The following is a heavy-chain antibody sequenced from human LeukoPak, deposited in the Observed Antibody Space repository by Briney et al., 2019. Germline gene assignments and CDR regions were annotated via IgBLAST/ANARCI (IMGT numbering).Heavy chain of an antibody. CDR2: MNPNSGNT. CDR1: GYTFTSYD. Sequence: ASVKVSCKASGYTFTSYDINWVRQATGQGLEWMGWMNPNSGNTVYAQKFQGRVTMTRNTSISTAYMELSSLRSEDTAVYYCARAPKKIAAAGMYYFDYWGQGTLVTVSS. CDR3: ARAPKKIAAAGMYYFDY. V-gene: IGHV1-8*01. J-gene: IGHJ4*02. D-gene: IGHD6-13*01.